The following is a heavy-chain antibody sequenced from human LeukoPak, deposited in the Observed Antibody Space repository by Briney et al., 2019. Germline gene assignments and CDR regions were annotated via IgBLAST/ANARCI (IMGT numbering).Heavy chain of an antibody. D-gene: IGHD3-16*01. CDR3: ARGGWGSNYVYYYYYMDV. CDR2: IYYSGST. J-gene: IGHJ6*03. CDR1: GGSISSYY. Sequence: SETLSLTXTVSGGSISSYYWSWIRQPPGKGLEWIGYIYYSGSTNYNPSLKSRVTISVDTSKNQFSLKLSSVTAADTAVYYCARGGWGSNYVYYYYYMDVWGKGTTVTVSS. V-gene: IGHV4-59*01.